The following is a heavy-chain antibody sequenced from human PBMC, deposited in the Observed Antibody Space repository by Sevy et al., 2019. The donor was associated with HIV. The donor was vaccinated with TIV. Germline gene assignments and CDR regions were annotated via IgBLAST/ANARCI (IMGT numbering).Heavy chain of an antibody. Sequence: GGSLRLSCAASGFTFSSYSMNWVRQAPGKGLEWVSSISSSSSYIYYADSVKGRFTISRDNAKNSLYLQMNSLRAEDTAVYYCARDHNYCDSSGYLLGAFDIWGQGTMVTVSS. CDR1: GFTFSSYS. V-gene: IGHV3-21*01. D-gene: IGHD3-22*01. J-gene: IGHJ3*02. CDR2: ISSSSSYI. CDR3: ARDHNYCDSSGYLLGAFDI.